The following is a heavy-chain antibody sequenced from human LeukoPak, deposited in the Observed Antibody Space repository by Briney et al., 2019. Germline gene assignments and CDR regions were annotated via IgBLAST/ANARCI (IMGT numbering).Heavy chain of an antibody. CDR3: AKDYYYDSSGDAFDI. J-gene: IGHJ3*02. CDR2: ISGDGGST. Sequence: PGGSLRLSCAASGFTFSSYAMSWVRQAPGKGLEWVSLISGDGGSTYYADSVKGRFTISRDNSQNTLYLQMNSLRAEDTAAYYCAKDYYYDSSGDAFDIWGQGTMVTVSS. D-gene: IGHD3-22*01. CDR1: GFTFSSYA. V-gene: IGHV3-23*01.